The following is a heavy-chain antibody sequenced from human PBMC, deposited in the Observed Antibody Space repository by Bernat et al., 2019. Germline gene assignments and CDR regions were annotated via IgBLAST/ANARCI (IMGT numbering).Heavy chain of an antibody. CDR1: GFTFSDYY. CDR3: ARGGYYDSSGYYGWFDP. V-gene: IGHV3-11*06. Sequence: QVQLVESGGGLVKPGGSLRLSCAASGFTFSDYYMSWIRQAPGKGLEWVSYISSSSSYTNYAASVKGRFTISRDNAKNSLYLQMNSLRAEDTAVYYCARGGYYDSSGYYGWFDPWGQGTLVTVSS. J-gene: IGHJ5*02. D-gene: IGHD3-22*01. CDR2: ISSSSSYT.